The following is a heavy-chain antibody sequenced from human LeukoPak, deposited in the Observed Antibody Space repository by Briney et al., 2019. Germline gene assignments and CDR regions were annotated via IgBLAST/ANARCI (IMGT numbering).Heavy chain of an antibody. V-gene: IGHV1-46*01. CDR2: INPSAGST. J-gene: IGHJ4*02. Sequence: ASVKVSCKASGYTFTSYYLHWVRQAPGQGLEWMGIINPSAGSTSYAQKFQGRVTMTRDTSTSTVYMELSSLRSEDTAVYYCATAFYGSGSYPAEDIDYWGQGTLVTVSS. CDR3: ATAFYGSGSYPAEDIDY. CDR1: GYTFTSYY. D-gene: IGHD3-10*01.